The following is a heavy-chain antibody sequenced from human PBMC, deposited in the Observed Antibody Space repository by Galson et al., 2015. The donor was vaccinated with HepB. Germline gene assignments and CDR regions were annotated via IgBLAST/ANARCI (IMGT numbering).Heavy chain of an antibody. J-gene: IGHJ3*02. CDR2: ISGSGGST. V-gene: IGHV3-23*01. D-gene: IGHD6-19*01. CDR3: AKESSAVAAQGDAFDI. Sequence: SLRLSCAASGFTFSSYAMSWVRQAPGKGLEWVSAISGSGGSTYYADSVKGRFTISRDNSKNTLYLQMNSLRAEDTAVYYCAKESSAVAAQGDAFDIWGQGTMVTVSS. CDR1: GFTFSSYA.